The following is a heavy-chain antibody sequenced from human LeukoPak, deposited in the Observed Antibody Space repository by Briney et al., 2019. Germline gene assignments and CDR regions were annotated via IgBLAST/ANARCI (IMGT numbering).Heavy chain of an antibody. J-gene: IGHJ5*02. CDR1: GGSISSYY. D-gene: IGHD3-9*01. Sequence: PSETLSLTCTVSGGSISSYYWSWIRQPPGKGLEWIGYIYYSGSTNYNPSLKSRVTISVDTSKNQFSLKLSSVTAADTAVYYCARDRRHERYFDFYNWFDPWGQGTLVTVSS. CDR2: IYYSGST. V-gene: IGHV4-59*01. CDR3: ARDRRHERYFDFYNWFDP.